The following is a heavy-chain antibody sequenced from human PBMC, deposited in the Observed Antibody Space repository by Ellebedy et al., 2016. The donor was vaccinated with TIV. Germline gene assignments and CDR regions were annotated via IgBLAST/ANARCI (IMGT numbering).Heavy chain of an antibody. CDR3: ARDMGIAVADAFDI. CDR1: GFDVYNYG. V-gene: IGHV3-21*04. CDR2: ITRSGRYI. Sequence: PGGSLRLSCAASGFDVYNYGLNWVRQAAGKGLEWVSSITRSGRYIYYADSGKGRFAVSRDSATNSLYLQMSRLRAEDTATYYCARDMGIAVADAFDIWGQGTMVTVS. J-gene: IGHJ3*02. D-gene: IGHD6-19*01.